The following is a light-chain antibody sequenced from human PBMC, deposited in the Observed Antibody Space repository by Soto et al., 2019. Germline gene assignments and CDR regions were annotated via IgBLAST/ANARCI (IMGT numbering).Light chain of an antibody. J-gene: IGKJ1*01. CDR3: QQRSYWPQT. CDR1: QNVANY. Sequence: EIVLTQSPATLSLSPGERATLSCRASQNVANYLDWYQQKPGQAPRLLIYESSNRATGIAARFSGSGSGTDFTLTISSLEPEDFAVYYCQQRSYWPQTFGQGTKVDI. V-gene: IGKV3-11*01. CDR2: ESS.